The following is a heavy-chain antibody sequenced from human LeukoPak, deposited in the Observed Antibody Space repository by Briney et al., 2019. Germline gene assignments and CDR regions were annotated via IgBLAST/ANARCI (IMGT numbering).Heavy chain of an antibody. V-gene: IGHV4-34*01. J-gene: IGHJ4*02. D-gene: IGHD3-10*01. Sequence: SETLSLTCAVYGGSFSGYYWSWIRQPPGKGLEWIGEINHSGSTNYNPSLKSRVTISVDTSKNQFSLKLSSVTAADTAVYYCARDLDGSGIVGYWGQGTLVTVSS. CDR3: ARDLDGSGIVGY. CDR1: GGSFSGYY. CDR2: INHSGST.